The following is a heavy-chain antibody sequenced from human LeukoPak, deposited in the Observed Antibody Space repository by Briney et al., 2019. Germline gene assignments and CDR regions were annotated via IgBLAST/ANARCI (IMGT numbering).Heavy chain of an antibody. CDR1: GFTVSSNY. V-gene: IGHV3-53*01. J-gene: IGHJ4*02. CDR2: IYSGGST. Sequence: GGSLRLSCAASGFTVSSNYMNWVHQAPGKGLEWVSVIYSGGSTYYADSVKGRFTISRDNSKNTLYLQMNSLRAEDTAVYYCATTLRSGESYWGQGTLVTVSS. CDR3: ATTLRSGESY. D-gene: IGHD1/OR15-1a*01.